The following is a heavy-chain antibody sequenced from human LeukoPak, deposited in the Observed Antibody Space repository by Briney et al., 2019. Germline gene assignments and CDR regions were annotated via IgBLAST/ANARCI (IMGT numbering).Heavy chain of an antibody. J-gene: IGHJ4*02. CDR1: GVPISSGGYH. CDR2: VYSSGST. CDR3: ARVLEESYSRDDDFYYFDY. Sequence: PSETLSLTCTVSGVPISSGGYHWSWIRQHPGKGLQWIGFVYSSGSTYYNPSLKSRVTISLDTSKNQFSLKLSSVTAADTAVYYCARVLEESYSRDDDFYYFDYWGQGTLVTVSS. D-gene: IGHD3-3*01. V-gene: IGHV4-31*03.